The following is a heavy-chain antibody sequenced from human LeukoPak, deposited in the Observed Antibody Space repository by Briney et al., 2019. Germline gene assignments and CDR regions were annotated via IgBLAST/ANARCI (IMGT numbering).Heavy chain of an antibody. V-gene: IGHV3-30*02. CDR2: IRYDGSNK. D-gene: IGHD6-6*01. J-gene: IGHJ4*02. Sequence: PGGSLRLSCAASGFTFSSYGMHWVRQAPGKGLEWVAFIRYDGSNKYYADSVKGRFTISRDNSKNTLYLQMNSLRPEDTAVYYCARGISSSSGHFDYWGQGTLVTVSS. CDR1: GFTFSSYG. CDR3: ARGISSSSGHFDY.